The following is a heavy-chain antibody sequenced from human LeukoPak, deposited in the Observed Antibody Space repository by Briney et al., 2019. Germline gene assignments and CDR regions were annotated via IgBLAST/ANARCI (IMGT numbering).Heavy chain of an antibody. CDR2: ISDSGVST. CDR1: GFTFSIYT. J-gene: IGHJ4*02. CDR3: AKSIDY. V-gene: IGHV3-23*01. Sequence: GGSLRLSCAASGFTFSIYTMNWVRQAPGKGLEWVSGISDSGVSTYYADSVKGRFTISRDNSKNTLYVQMSSLRAEDTAVYYCAKSIDYWGQGTLVTVSS.